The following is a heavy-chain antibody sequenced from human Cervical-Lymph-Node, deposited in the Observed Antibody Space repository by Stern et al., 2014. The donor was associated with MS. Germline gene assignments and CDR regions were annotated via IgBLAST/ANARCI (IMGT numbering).Heavy chain of an antibody. CDR1: IYTFTNYG. D-gene: IGHD2-2*01. J-gene: IGHJ2*01. CDR3: ATSIQLGYFDL. Sequence: VQLEESGAEVKKPGASVKVSCKASIYTFTNYGISWVRQAPGQGLEWMGWISAYNGNTIYAQKLQGRVTMTTDTSTSTAYMELRSLRSDDTAVYYCATSIQLGYFDLWGRGTLVTVSS. CDR2: ISAYNGNT. V-gene: IGHV1-18*01.